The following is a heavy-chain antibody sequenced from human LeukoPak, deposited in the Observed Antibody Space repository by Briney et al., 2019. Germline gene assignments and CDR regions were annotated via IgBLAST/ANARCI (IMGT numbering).Heavy chain of an antibody. D-gene: IGHD3-22*01. CDR1: GFTFSSYA. J-gene: IGHJ4*02. CDR2: ISYDGSNK. V-gene: IGHV3-30-3*01. CDR3: ARHRYYYDSSGYDY. Sequence: GGSLRLSCAASGFTFSSYAMSWVRQAPGKGLEWVAVISYDGSNKYYADSVKGRFTISRDNSKNTLYLQMNSVRAEDTAVYYRARHRYYYDSSGYDYWGQGTLVTVSS.